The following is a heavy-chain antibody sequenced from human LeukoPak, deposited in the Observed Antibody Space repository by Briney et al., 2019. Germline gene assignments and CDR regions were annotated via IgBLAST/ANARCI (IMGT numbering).Heavy chain of an antibody. CDR1: GYTFTIYA. J-gene: IGHJ6*02. V-gene: IGHV7-4-1*02. CDR2: INTNTGNP. Sequence: ASVTVSCKASGYTFTIYAMNWVRQAPGQGLEWMGWINTNTGNPTYAQGFTGRFVFSLDTSVSTAYLQISSLKAEDTAVYYCARDQYYYDSSISLLLPYYGMDVWGQGTTVTISS. CDR3: ARDQYYYDSSISLLLPYYGMDV. D-gene: IGHD3-22*01.